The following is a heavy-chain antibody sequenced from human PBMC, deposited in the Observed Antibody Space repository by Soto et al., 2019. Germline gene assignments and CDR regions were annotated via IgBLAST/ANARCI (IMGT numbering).Heavy chain of an antibody. CDR3: ARDGPYYDFWSGYYTGVYFDY. V-gene: IGHV4-4*07. CDR1: GGSISSYY. CDR2: IYTSGST. J-gene: IGHJ4*02. Sequence: QVQLQESGPGLVKPSETLSLTCTVSGGSISSYYWSWIRQPAGKGLEWIGRIYTSGSTNYNPSLTSRVTMSVDTSKNQFSLKLSSVTAADTAVYYCARDGPYYDFWSGYYTGVYFDYWGQGTLVTVSS. D-gene: IGHD3-3*01.